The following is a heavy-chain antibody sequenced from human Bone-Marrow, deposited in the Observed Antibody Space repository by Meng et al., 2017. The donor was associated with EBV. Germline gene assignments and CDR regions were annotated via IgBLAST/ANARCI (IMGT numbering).Heavy chain of an antibody. Sequence: QGQRVRSGAGVKKPGASVKVSCEASGYTFTSYAMHWVRQAPGQRLEWMGWINVGNGDTKYSQKFHGRVTITRDTSATTAYMELSSLTSEDTAVYYCARDSTGDSRRFDPWGQGTLVTVSS. D-gene: IGHD3-22*01. V-gene: IGHV1-3*01. CDR3: ARDSTGDSRRFDP. CDR1: GYTFTSYA. J-gene: IGHJ5*02. CDR2: INVGNGDT.